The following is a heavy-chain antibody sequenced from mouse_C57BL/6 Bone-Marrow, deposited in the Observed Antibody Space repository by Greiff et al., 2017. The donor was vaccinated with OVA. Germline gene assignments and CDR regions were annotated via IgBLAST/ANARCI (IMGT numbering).Heavy chain of an antibody. D-gene: IGHD4-1*01. J-gene: IGHJ1*03. CDR1: EYEFPSHD. CDR2: INSDGGST. Sequence: DVQLVESGGGLVQPGESLKLSCESNEYEFPSHDMSWVRKTPEKRLELVAAINSDGGSTYYPDTMERRFIIARDNTKKTLYLHMSSLRSEDTALYYCARHAGLGRRDWYFDVWGTGTTVTVSS. V-gene: IGHV5-2*01. CDR3: ARHAGLGRRDWYFDV.